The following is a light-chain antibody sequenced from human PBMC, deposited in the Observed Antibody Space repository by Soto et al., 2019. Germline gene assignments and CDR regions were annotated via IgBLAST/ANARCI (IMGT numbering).Light chain of an antibody. CDR2: GAS. CDR3: QQYGSSPPT. J-gene: IGKJ4*01. Sequence: EIVLTQSPGTLSLSPGERATLSCRASQSVSSSYLAWYQQKPGQAPRLLIYGASIRATGIPDRFSGSGSGTDFTLTISILEPEDFAVYYCQQYGSSPPTVGGGTKVELK. CDR1: QSVSSSY. V-gene: IGKV3-20*01.